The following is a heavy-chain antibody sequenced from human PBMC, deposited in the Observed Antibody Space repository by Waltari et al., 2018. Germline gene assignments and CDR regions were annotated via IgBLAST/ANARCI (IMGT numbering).Heavy chain of an antibody. CDR1: GFNFVDYF. CDR3: LKWRDHQFFDH. D-gene: IGHD2-8*01. V-gene: IGHV3-49*04. J-gene: IGHJ4*02. Sequence: EVQLVESGGGLVQPGRSLRLSCTTSGFNFVDYFMSWVRQAPGRGLEWISVIGRNADGGTTDYAASVQGRFAISRDDSKSVAYLQMNSLKTEDTAVYYCLKWRDHQFFDHWGQGTLVTVSS. CDR2: IGRNADGGTT.